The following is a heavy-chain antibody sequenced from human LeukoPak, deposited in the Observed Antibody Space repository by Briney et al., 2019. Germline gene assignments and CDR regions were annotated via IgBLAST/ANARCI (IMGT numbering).Heavy chain of an antibody. V-gene: IGHV3-74*01. J-gene: IGHJ4*02. Sequence: GGSLRLSCAASAFTFSSYWMHWVRQAPGKGLVWIARINSDGYSISYADSVKGRFTISRDNTKNTLYLQMNSLRAEDTAVYYCARAVAVAGTDYWGQGILVTVSS. CDR2: INSDGYSI. D-gene: IGHD6-19*01. CDR1: AFTFSSYW. CDR3: ARAVAVAGTDY.